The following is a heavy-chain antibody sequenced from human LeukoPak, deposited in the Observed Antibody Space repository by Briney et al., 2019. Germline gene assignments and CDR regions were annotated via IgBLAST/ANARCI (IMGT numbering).Heavy chain of an antibody. CDR1: GYTFTSYY. D-gene: IGHD6-6*01. V-gene: IGHV1-46*01. CDR2: INPSGGST. Sequence: ASVKVSCKASGYTFTSYYMHWVRQAPGQGLEWMGIINPSGGSTSYAQKFQGRVTMTRDMSTSTVYTELSSLRSEDTAVYYCARDGSIAARRGYFDYWGQGTLVTVSS. CDR3: ARDGSIAARRGYFDY. J-gene: IGHJ4*02.